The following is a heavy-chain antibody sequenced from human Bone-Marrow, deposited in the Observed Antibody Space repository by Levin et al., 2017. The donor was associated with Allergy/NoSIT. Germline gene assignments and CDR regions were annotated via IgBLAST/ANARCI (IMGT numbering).Heavy chain of an antibody. CDR2: IKQDGSEQ. V-gene: IGHV3-7*01. CDR3: AKTSRSSTDTDY. Sequence: LSLTCAASGFTFSSFWMSWVRQAPGKGLEWVANIKQDGSEQYYLDSVKGRFTISRDNAENSLYLQMNSLRVEDTAVYYYAKTSRSSTDTDYWGQGTLVTVSS. D-gene: IGHD6-6*01. J-gene: IGHJ4*02. CDR1: GFTFSSFW.